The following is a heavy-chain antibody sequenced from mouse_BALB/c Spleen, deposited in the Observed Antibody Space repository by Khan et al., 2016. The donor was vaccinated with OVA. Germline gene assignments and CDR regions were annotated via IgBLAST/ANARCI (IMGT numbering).Heavy chain of an antibody. J-gene: IGHJ3*01. CDR3: ARNSYMYDFTY. V-gene: IGHV2-4-1*01. D-gene: IGHD2-14*01. CDR2: IWSAGNT. CDR1: GFSLTTYG. Sequence: VELVESGPGLLQPSQSLSITCTVSGFSLTTYGVHWVRQSPGKGLEWLGLIWSAGNTDYNAAFISRLSISKDNSKSQVFFKMNSLQADDTAIYYCARNSYMYDFTYWGQGTLVTVSA.